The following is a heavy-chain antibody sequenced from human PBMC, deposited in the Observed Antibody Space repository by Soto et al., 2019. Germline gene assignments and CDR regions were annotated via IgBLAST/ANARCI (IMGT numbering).Heavy chain of an antibody. J-gene: IGHJ4*02. V-gene: IGHV1-18*01. CDR2: IYPKEDRA. D-gene: IGHD4-17*01. CDR1: GYIFKNYG. CDR3: ASDIDYDIDY. Sequence: QVQLVQSGAEVQKPGASVKVSCKTSGYIFKNYGISWVRQAPGQGLEWLGWIYPKEDRANFAQNFQGRVTLTADTPKSTVYIELRSLRFDDSAVYFCASDIDYDIDYWGQGTLVSASS.